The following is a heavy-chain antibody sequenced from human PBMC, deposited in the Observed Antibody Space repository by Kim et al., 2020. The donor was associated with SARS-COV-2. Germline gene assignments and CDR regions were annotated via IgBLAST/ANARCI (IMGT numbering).Heavy chain of an antibody. V-gene: IGHV1-18*01. D-gene: IGHD3-10*01. CDR3: AGSGSDYYYYYGMDV. Sequence: ASVKVSCKASGYTFTSYGISWVRQAPGQGLEWMGWISAYNGNTNYAQKLQGRVTMTTDTSTSTAYMELRSLRSDDTAVYYCAGSGSDYYYYYGMDVWGQGTTVTVSS. CDR1: GYTFTSYG. J-gene: IGHJ6*02. CDR2: ISAYNGNT.